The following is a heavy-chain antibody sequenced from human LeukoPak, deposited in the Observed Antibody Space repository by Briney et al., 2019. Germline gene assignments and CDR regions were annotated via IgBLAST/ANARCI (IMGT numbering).Heavy chain of an antibody. CDR3: ATGALQTTVVTPLFDY. D-gene: IGHD4-23*01. CDR1: GYTLTELS. V-gene: IGHV1-24*01. Sequence: GASVKVSCKVSGYTLTELSMHWVRQAPGKGLEWMGGFDPEDGETIYAQKFQGRVTMTEDTSTDTAYMELSSLRSEDTAVYYCATGALQTTVVTPLFDYWGQGTLVTVSS. J-gene: IGHJ4*02. CDR2: FDPEDGET.